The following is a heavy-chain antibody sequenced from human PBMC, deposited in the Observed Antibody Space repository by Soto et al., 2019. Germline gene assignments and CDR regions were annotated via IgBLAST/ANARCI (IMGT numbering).Heavy chain of an antibody. CDR1: GFTFSSYG. CDR2: IWYDGSNK. J-gene: IGHJ6*02. CDR3: ARGGTGGPPSYYGMDV. V-gene: IGHV3-33*03. Sequence: GGSLRLSCAASGFTFSSYGMHWVRQAPGKGLEWVAVIWYDGSNKYYADSVKGRFTISRDNAKNSLYLQMNSLRAEDTAVYYCARGGTGGPPSYYGMDVWGQGTTVTVSS. D-gene: IGHD1-1*01.